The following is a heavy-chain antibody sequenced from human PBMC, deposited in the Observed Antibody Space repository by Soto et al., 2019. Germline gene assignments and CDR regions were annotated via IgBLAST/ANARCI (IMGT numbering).Heavy chain of an antibody. V-gene: IGHV3-23*01. CDR1: GFSFSSYA. CDR2: INGGSTT. CDR3: AKDKDWSGGNGMDV. Sequence: EVQLLESGGGLVQPGGSLRLSCAASGFSFSSYAMNWVRQAPGKGLEWVTTINGGSTTYYADSVKVRVTISRDNSKNTLYLEMSGRRVEDTDVYYCAKDKDWSGGNGMDVWGQGPTVSVSS. J-gene: IGHJ6*02. D-gene: IGHD3-3*01.